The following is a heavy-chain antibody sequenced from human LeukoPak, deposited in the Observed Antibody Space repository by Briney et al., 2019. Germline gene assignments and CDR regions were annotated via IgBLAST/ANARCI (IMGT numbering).Heavy chain of an antibody. J-gene: IGHJ2*01. CDR2: ISYDGSNK. CDR1: GFTFSSYA. CDR3: ARGQSWSYDYGDYGLWYFDL. V-gene: IGHV3-30-3*01. D-gene: IGHD4-17*01. Sequence: PGGSLRLSCAASGFTFSSYAMHWVRQAPGKGLEWVAVISYDGSNKYYADSVKGRFTISRDNSKNTLYLQMNSLRAEDTAVYYCARGQSWSYDYGDYGLWYFDLWGRGTLVTVSS.